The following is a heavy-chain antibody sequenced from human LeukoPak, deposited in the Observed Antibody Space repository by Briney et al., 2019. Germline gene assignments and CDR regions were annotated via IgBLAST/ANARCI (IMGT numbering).Heavy chain of an antibody. CDR3: ARYSTIFGVVGYYFDY. D-gene: IGHD3-3*01. J-gene: IGHJ4*02. CDR1: GGSISSGGYY. V-gene: IGHV4-31*11. CDR2: IFYSGST. Sequence: SQTLSLTCAVSGGSISSGGYYWSWIRQHPGEGLEWIGYIFYSGSTYYNPSLKSRVTISVDTSKNQFSLKLSSVTAADTAVYYCARYSTIFGVVGYYFDYWGQGTLVTVSS.